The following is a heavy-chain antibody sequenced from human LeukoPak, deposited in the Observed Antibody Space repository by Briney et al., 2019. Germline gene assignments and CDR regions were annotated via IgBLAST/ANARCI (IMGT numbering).Heavy chain of an antibody. D-gene: IGHD1-26*01. CDR1: GFTFSSYE. CDR3: AGGAKGNDY. Sequence: PGGSLRLSCAASGFTFSSYEMNWVRQAPGKGLEWVSYISSSGSTIYYAGSVKGRFTISRDNAKNSLYLQMSSLRAEDTAVYYCAGGAKGNDYWGQGTLFTVSS. V-gene: IGHV3-48*03. CDR2: ISSSGSTI. J-gene: IGHJ4*02.